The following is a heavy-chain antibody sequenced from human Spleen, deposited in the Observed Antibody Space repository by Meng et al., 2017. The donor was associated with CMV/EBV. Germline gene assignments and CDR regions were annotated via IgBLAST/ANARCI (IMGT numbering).Heavy chain of an antibody. V-gene: IGHV1-18*01. CDR3: ARENNWNDVADY. CDR2: INTSSADT. J-gene: IGHJ4*02. CDR1: GYNFTDYP. D-gene: IGHD1-1*01. Sequence: CMTSGYNFTDYPISWVRQPPGQGLEWMGWINTSSADTNYAQMLQGRVTMTADPSTSTAYLHLRRLRSDDTAVYYCARENNWNDVADYWGQGTLVTVSS.